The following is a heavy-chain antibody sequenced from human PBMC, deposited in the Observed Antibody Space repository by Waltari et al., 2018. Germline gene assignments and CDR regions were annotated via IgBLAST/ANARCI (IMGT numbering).Heavy chain of an antibody. CDR2: ISGSGGST. Sequence: EVQLLESGGGLVQPGGSLRLSCAASGFTFSSYAMSWVRQSPGKGLEWVSAISGSGGSTYYADSVKGRFTISRDNSKNTLYLQMNSRRAEDTAVYYCAKEVTMVRGGYYYGMDVWGQGTTVTVSS. V-gene: IGHV3-23*01. CDR1: GFTFSSYA. CDR3: AKEVTMVRGGYYYGMDV. J-gene: IGHJ6*02. D-gene: IGHD3-10*01.